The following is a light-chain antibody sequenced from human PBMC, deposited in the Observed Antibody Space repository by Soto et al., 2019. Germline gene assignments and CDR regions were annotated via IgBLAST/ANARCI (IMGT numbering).Light chain of an antibody. CDR3: QQYYSTPGFT. CDR1: QSVLYSSNNKNY. V-gene: IGKV4-1*01. Sequence: DIVMTQSPDSLAVSLGERATINCKSSQSVLYSSNNKNYLAWYQQKPGQPPKLIIYWASTRESGVPDRFSGSGSGTDFTLTISSLQAEDVAVYYCQQYYSTPGFTFGPGTKVDIK. J-gene: IGKJ3*01. CDR2: WAS.